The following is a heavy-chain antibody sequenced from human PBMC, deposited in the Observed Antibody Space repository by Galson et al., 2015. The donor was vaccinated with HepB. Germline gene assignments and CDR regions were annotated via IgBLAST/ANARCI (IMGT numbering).Heavy chain of an antibody. V-gene: IGHV4-59*01. J-gene: IGHJ4*02. CDR3: VGGPQWLAHDY. CDR1: GGSISSYY. D-gene: IGHD6-19*01. CDR2: IYYSGST. Sequence: QGQLQESGPGLVKPSETLSLTCTVPGGSISSYYWSWIRQAPGKGLEWIGYIYYSGSTNYNPSLKSRVTKSVDTSKNDFSLNRSSGTAADAAADYCVGGPQWLAHDYWGQGTLVTVS.